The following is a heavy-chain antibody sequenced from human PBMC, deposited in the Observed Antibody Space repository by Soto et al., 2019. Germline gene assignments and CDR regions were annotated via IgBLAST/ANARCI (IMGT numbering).Heavy chain of an antibody. J-gene: IGHJ6*02. Sequence: EESLRLSCAASGFTFSNAWMSWVRQAPGKGLEWVGRIKSKTDGGTTDYAAPVKGRFTISRDDSKNTLYLQMNSLKTEDTAVYYCTTGKFPSPGDVWGQGTTVTVSS. V-gene: IGHV3-15*01. CDR1: GFTFSNAW. CDR2: IKSKTDGGTT. CDR3: TTGKFPSPGDV.